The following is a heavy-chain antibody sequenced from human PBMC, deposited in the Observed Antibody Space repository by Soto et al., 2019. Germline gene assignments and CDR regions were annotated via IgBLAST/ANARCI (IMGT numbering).Heavy chain of an antibody. CDR3: ARSPTRTYYADRCDP. CDR1: GFTVSDNY. D-gene: IGHD3-22*01. J-gene: IGHJ5*02. V-gene: IGHV3-66*01. CDR2: IYSSGST. Sequence: EVQLVESGGDLVQPGGSLRLSCAASGFTVSDNYMSWVRQAPGKGLEWVSVIYSSGSTYYPDSVKGRFTISRDNSNNILSLQMNSLRAEDTAVYYWARSPTRTYYADRCDPWGQGTMVTVSS.